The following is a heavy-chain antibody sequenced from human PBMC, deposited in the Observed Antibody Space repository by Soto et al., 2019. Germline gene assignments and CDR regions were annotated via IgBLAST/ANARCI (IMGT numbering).Heavy chain of an antibody. J-gene: IGHJ4*02. V-gene: IGHV3-9*01. D-gene: IGHD3-10*01. Sequence: GGSLRLSCAASGFTFDDYAMHWVRQAPGKGLEWVSGISWNSGSIGYADSVKGRFTISRDNAKNSLYLQMNSLRAEDTALYYCAKGVMVRGVIITSPFDYWGQGTLVTVSS. CDR3: AKGVMVRGVIITSPFDY. CDR2: ISWNSGSI. CDR1: GFTFDDYA.